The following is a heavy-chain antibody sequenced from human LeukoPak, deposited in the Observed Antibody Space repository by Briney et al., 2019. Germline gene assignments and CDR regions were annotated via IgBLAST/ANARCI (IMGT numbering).Heavy chain of an antibody. CDR1: GYTFTVYY. CDR3: ARVGFERPRSSITVVRGVIRPNAFDL. V-gene: IGHV1-2*02. J-gene: IGHJ3*01. CDR2: INPNSGDT. Sequence: ASVKVSCNASGYTFTVYYMHWERQAPGQGLEWMGRINPNSGDTKYAQNFQGRVTMTRDTSIDTAYMELSSLRSDDTAVYYCARVGFERPRSSITVVRGVIRPNAFDLWGQGTMVTVSS. D-gene: IGHD3-10*01.